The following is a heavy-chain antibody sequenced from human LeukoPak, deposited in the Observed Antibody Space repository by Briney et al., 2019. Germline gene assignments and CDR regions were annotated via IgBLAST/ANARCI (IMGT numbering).Heavy chain of an antibody. CDR2: IYPGDSDT. CDR3: ARSRELYYYDSSGYPVGFDY. D-gene: IGHD3-22*01. J-gene: IGHJ4*02. CDR1: GYSFTSYW. V-gene: IGHV5-51*01. Sequence: GESLKISCKGSGYSFTSYWIGWVCQMPGKGLEWMGIIYPGDSDTRYSPSFQGQVTISADKSISTAYLQWSSLKASDTAMYYCARSRELYYYDSSGYPVGFDYWGQGTLVTVSS.